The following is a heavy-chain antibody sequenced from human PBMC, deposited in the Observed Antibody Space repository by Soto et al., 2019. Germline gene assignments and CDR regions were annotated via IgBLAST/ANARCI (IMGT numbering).Heavy chain of an antibody. Sequence: GASVKVSCKASGGTFSSYAISWVRQAPGQGLEWMGGIIPIFGTANYAQKFQGRVTITADKSTSTAYMELSSLRSEDTAVYYCARDRKGLMEGPPVIVYYYGMDVWGQGTTVTVSS. V-gene: IGHV1-69*06. D-gene: IGHD1-26*01. J-gene: IGHJ6*02. CDR1: GGTFSSYA. CDR3: ARDRKGLMEGPPVIVYYYGMDV. CDR2: IIPIFGTA.